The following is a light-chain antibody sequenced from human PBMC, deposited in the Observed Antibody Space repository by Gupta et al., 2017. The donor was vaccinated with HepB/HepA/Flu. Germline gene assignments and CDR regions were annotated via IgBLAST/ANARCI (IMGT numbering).Light chain of an antibody. CDR2: VNSDGSP. J-gene: IGLJ1*01. V-gene: IGLV4-69*01. CDR1: SGHSSYA. CDR3: QTWGSGIGYA. Sequence: QLVLIQPPYASASLGASVAHTCTLSSGHSSYAIAWHQQQPEKGPRALMNVNSDGSPTKGDGIPDRFSGSSSGAGRYLTISSLQSEDEADYYCQTWGSGIGYAFGTGTKVTVL.